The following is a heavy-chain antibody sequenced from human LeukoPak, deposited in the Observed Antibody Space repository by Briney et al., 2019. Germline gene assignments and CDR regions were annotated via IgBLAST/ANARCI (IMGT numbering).Heavy chain of an antibody. V-gene: IGHV3-23*01. CDR2: ISGSGGST. CDR1: GFTFSSYA. Sequence: GGSLRLSCAASGFTFSSYAMSWVRQAPGKGLEWVSAISGSGGSTYYADSVKGRFTISRDNSKNTLYLQMNSLRVEDTAVNYCANLGLRGGYLYFDYSGQGSLVTASS. CDR3: ANLGLRGGYLYFDY. J-gene: IGHJ4*02. D-gene: IGHD5-12*01.